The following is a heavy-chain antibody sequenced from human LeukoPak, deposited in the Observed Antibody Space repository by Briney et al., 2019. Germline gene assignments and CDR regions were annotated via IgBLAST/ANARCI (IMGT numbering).Heavy chain of an antibody. CDR3: ARSLEMATIYDY. Sequence: SSVKVSCKASGGTFSSYAISWVRQAPGQGLEWMGRIIPIFGTANYAQKFQGRVTITTDESTSTAYMELSSLRSEDTAVYYCARSLEMATIYDYWGQGTPVTVSS. CDR2: IIPIFGTA. D-gene: IGHD5-24*01. CDR1: GGTFSSYA. V-gene: IGHV1-69*05. J-gene: IGHJ4*02.